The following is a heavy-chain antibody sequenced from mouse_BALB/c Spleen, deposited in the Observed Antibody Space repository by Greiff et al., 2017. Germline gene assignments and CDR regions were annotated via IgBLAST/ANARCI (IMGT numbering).Heavy chain of an antibody. CDR1: GFTFSSYG. CDR3: ARDRDYRYDEAMDY. J-gene: IGHJ4*01. Sequence: EVKVVESGGGLVQPGGSLKLSCAASGFTFSSYGMSWVRQTPDKRLELVATINSNGGSTYYPDSVKGRFTISRDNAKNTLYLQMSSLKSEDTAMYYCARDRDYRYDEAMDYWGQGTSVTVSS. D-gene: IGHD2-14*01. V-gene: IGHV5-6-3*01. CDR2: INSNGGST.